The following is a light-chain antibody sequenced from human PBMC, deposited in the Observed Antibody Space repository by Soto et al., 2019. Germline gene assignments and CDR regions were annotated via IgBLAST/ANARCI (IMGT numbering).Light chain of an antibody. CDR3: QTWGTGAWV. Sequence: QAVRTQSPSASASLGASVKLTCTLSSGHSSYAIAWYQQQPEKGPRYLMNLNSDGSHSKGDGIPDRFSGSSSGAEHYLTISSLQSEDEADYYCQTWGTGAWVFGGGTQLTVL. V-gene: IGLV4-69*01. J-gene: IGLJ3*02. CDR1: SGHSSYA. CDR2: LNSDGSH.